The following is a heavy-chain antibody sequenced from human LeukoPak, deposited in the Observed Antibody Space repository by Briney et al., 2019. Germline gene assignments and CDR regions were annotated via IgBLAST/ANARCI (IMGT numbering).Heavy chain of an antibody. CDR2: INHSGST. CDR3: ARGWDYGSGSYYTKFDY. V-gene: IGHV4-34*01. J-gene: IGHJ4*02. D-gene: IGHD3-10*01. Sequence: SETLSLTCAVYGGSFSGYYWSWIRQPPGKGLEWIGEINHSGSTNYNPSLKRRVTISVDTSKNQFSLKLSSVTAADTAVYYCARGWDYGSGSYYTKFDYWGQGTLVTVSS. CDR1: GGSFSGYY.